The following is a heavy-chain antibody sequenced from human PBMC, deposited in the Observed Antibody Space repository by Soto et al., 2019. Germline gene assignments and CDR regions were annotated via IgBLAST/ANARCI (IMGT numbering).Heavy chain of an antibody. CDR2: SGNKASSYTT. D-gene: IGHD3-10*01. CDR3: ARGHRGFDF. J-gene: IGHJ4*02. Sequence: EVQLVESGGGLVQPGGSLRLSCAVSGFTFSDHYMDWVRQAPGKGLEWIARSGNKASSYTTIYAASLQGRFTISRDDSKNSLYLQMNSLKTEDTAVYYCARGHRGFDFWGQGTLVTVSS. V-gene: IGHV3-72*01. CDR1: GFTFSDHY.